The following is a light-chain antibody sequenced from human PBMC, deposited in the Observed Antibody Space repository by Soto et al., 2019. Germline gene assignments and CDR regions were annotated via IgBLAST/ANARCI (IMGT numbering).Light chain of an antibody. CDR3: WLSYSGAREVV. J-gene: IGLJ2*01. CDR2: DTS. Sequence: QAVVTQEPSLTVSPGGTVTLTCGSSTGAVTSGHYPYWFQQKPGQAPRTLIYDTSNKHSWTPARFSGSLLGGKAALTLSGAQPEDEAEYYCWLSYSGAREVVFGGGTKLTVL. V-gene: IGLV7-46*01. CDR1: TGAVTSGHY.